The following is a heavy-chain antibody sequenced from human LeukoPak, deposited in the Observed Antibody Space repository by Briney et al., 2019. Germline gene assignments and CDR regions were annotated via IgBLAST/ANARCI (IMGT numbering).Heavy chain of an antibody. V-gene: IGHV4-4*07. CDR2: IYSSGST. Sequence: SETLSLTCTVSGGSISSYYWSWIRQPAGKGLEWIGRIYSSGSTNYNPSLKSRVTMSVDTSKNQFSLRLTSVTAADTAVYYCARVVVFGVVSSDYYYYYMDVWGKGTTVTVSS. D-gene: IGHD3-3*01. J-gene: IGHJ6*03. CDR1: GGSISSYY. CDR3: ARVVVFGVVSSDYYYYYMDV.